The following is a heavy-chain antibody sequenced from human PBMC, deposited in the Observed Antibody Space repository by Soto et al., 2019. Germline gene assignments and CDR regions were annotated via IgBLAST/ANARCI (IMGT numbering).Heavy chain of an antibody. CDR2: TYYRSKWYT. J-gene: IGHJ6*02. CDR3: ARLGAVAGPPWYYYYGMDV. Sequence: QVQLQQSGPGLVKPSQTLSLTCAISGDSVSSNSAAWNWIRQSPSRGLEWLGRTYYRSKWYTDYAVPVKSRITLNLDTYKHQFSLQLNSVTPEETAVYYCARLGAVAGPPWYYYYGMDVWGQGTTVTVSS. V-gene: IGHV6-1*01. D-gene: IGHD6-19*01. CDR1: GDSVSSNSAA.